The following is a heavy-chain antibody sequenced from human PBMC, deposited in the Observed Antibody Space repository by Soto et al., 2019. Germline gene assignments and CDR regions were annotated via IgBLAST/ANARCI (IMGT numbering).Heavy chain of an antibody. D-gene: IGHD6-13*01. Sequence: PGGSLRLSCAASVFTFSNSIVNWVRQAPGQGLEWVSSISGSSDFLYYADSVKGRFTISRDTATNSLYLQMNSLRAEDTAVYYCATSTWYAFDIWGQGTMVTVSS. CDR1: VFTFSNSI. CDR2: ISGSSDFL. V-gene: IGHV3-21*01. CDR3: ATSTWYAFDI. J-gene: IGHJ3*02.